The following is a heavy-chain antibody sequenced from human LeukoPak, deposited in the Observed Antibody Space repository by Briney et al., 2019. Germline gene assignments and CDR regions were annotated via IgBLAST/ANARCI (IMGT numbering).Heavy chain of an antibody. Sequence: GGSLRLSCAASGFTVSSNYMSWVRQAPGKGLEWVSVIHSGGSTYYADSVKGRFTISRDNSKNTLYLQMNSLRAEDTAVYYCARLTETTGDDYWGQGTLVTVSS. CDR3: ARLTETTGDDY. D-gene: IGHD4-17*01. V-gene: IGHV3-66*04. CDR1: GFTVSSNY. CDR2: IHSGGST. J-gene: IGHJ4*02.